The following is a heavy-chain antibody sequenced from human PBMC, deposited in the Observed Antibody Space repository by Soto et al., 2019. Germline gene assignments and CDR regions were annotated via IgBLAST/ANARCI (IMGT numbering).Heavy chain of an antibody. Sequence: EVQLVESGGGLVQPGGSLRLSCAASGFTFSSYWMHWVRQAPGKGLVWVSRINSDGSSTSYADSVKGRFTISRDNAKNTLYLQMNSRRAEDTAVYYCARDPPYCSGGSCYLGGMDVWGQGTTVTVSS. CDR2: INSDGSST. D-gene: IGHD2-15*01. V-gene: IGHV3-74*01. CDR1: GFTFSSYW. CDR3: ARDPPYCSGGSCYLGGMDV. J-gene: IGHJ6*02.